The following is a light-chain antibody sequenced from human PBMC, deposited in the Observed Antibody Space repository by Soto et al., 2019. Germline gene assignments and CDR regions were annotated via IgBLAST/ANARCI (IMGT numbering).Light chain of an antibody. CDR1: SSDVRNYHL. CDR2: EGS. J-gene: IGLJ1*01. V-gene: IGLV2-14*02. Sequence: QSVLTQPASVSGSPGQSITISCTGSSSDVRNYHLVSWYQQYPGKAPKLIIYEGSKRPSGVSNRFSGSRSGNTASLTISGLQPEDEADYHCTSYTRDTALVFGTGTKVTVL. CDR3: TSYTRDTALV.